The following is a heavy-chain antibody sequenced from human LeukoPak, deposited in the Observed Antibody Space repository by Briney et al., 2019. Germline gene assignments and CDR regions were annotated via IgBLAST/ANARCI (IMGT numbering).Heavy chain of an antibody. CDR3: ARYAAVAGHDFFGY. D-gene: IGHD6-19*01. Sequence: GGSLRLSCAASGFTLSSYAMDWVRQAPGKGLEWVAVISYDGSNKYYADSVKGRFTISRDNSKNTLYLQMNSLRAEDTAVYYCARYAAVAGHDFFGYWGQGTLVTVSS. J-gene: IGHJ4*02. V-gene: IGHV3-30*04. CDR2: ISYDGSNK. CDR1: GFTLSSYA.